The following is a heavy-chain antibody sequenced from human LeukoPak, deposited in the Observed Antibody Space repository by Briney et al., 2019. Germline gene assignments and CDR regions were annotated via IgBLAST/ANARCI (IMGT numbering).Heavy chain of an antibody. Sequence: ASVKVSCKASGYTFTGYYIHWVRQAPGQGLEWMGWINPNSGATNYAQNFQGRLTLTRDTSISTAYMELNRLRSDDTAIFYCGRNRLGKALDIWGQGTMVTVSS. D-gene: IGHD7-27*01. CDR1: GYTFTGYY. CDR2: INPNSGAT. V-gene: IGHV1-2*02. J-gene: IGHJ3*02. CDR3: GRNRLGKALDI.